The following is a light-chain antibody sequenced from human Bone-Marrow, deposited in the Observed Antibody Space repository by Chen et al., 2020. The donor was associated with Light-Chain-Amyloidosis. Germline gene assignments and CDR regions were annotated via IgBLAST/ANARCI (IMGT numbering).Light chain of an antibody. CDR1: NIGSTS. CDR3: QVWDRSSDRPV. CDR2: DDS. V-gene: IGLV3-21*02. Sequence: SYVLTQPSSVSVAPGQTATIAYGGNNIGSTSVHWYQQTPGQAPLLVVYDDSDRPSGTPERLSGSNSGNTATLTISRVEAGDEADYYCQVWDRSSDRPVFGGGTKLTVL. J-gene: IGLJ3*02.